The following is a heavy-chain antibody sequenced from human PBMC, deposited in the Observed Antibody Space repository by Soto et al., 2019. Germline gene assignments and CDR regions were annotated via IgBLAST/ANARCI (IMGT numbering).Heavy chain of an antibody. CDR2: MNPNSGNT. D-gene: IGHD4-17*01. CDR1: GYTFISYD. Sequence: ASVKVSCKASGYTFISYDIIWARQATGQGLEWMGWMNPNSGNTGYAQKFQGRVTMTRNTSISTAYMELSSLRSEDTAVYYCARGTTTVTTEYYYYYMDVWGKGTTVTVSS. V-gene: IGHV1-8*01. J-gene: IGHJ6*03. CDR3: ARGTTTVTTEYYYYYMDV.